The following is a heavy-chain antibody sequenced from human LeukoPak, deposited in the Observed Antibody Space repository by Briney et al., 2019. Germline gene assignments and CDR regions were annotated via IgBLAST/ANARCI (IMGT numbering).Heavy chain of an antibody. J-gene: IGHJ4*02. Sequence: PMGSLRLSCAASGFTVSTDHMSWVRQAPGKGLEWVAVSYSGGTSQYAESVKGRFTISRDNSYNSLYLQMNSLRAEDTALYYCARVWELSFDHWGQGALVTVSS. D-gene: IGHD1-26*01. CDR1: GFTVSTDH. CDR3: ARVWELSFDH. V-gene: IGHV3-53*01. CDR2: SYSGGTS.